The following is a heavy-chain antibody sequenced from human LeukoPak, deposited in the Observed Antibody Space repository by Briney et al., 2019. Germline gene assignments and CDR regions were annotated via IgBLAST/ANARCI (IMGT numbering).Heavy chain of an antibody. CDR2: INGDGSAT. Sequence: PAGSLRLSCAASGFNFDDYAMHCVRHAPGKGLEWVSLINGDGSATFYADSVKGRFTISRDNSKNSLYLQMTSLRSEDSVLYYFLREAWRNYYYGMDVWGQGTTVAVSS. CDR1: GFNFDDYA. V-gene: IGHV3-43*02. J-gene: IGHJ6*02. D-gene: IGHD1-1*01. CDR3: LREAWRNYYYGMDV.